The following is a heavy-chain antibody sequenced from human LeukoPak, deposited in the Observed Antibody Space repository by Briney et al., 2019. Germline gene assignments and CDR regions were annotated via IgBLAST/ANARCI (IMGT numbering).Heavy chain of an antibody. D-gene: IGHD6-13*01. V-gene: IGHV3-30*04. CDR3: ASTGRYSSSWTQILDYYYGMDV. CDR2: ISYDGSNK. CDR1: GFTFSSYA. J-gene: IGHJ6*02. Sequence: GGSLRLSCAASGFTFSSYAMHWVRQAPGKGLEWVAVISYDGSNKYYADSVKGRFTISRDNSKNTLYLQMNSLRAEDTAVYYCASTGRYSSSWTQILDYYYGMDVWGQGTTVTVSS.